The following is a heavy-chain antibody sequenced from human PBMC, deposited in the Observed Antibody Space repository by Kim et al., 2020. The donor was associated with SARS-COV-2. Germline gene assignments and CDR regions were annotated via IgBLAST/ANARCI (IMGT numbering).Heavy chain of an antibody. V-gene: IGHV1-69*02. Sequence: YAQKFQGRVTIMADKTTNTADMELGSLRSEDTAVYYCARGIVGTTPGSFDIWGQGTMVTVSS. CDR3: ARGIVGTTPGSFDI. J-gene: IGHJ3*02. D-gene: IGHD1-26*01.